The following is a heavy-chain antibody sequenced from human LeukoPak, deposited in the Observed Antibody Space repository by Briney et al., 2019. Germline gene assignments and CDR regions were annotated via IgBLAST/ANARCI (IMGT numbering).Heavy chain of an antibody. CDR3: AKSVSSTWYMGNWFDP. CDR1: GITLSNYG. Sequence: GGSLRLSCAVSGITLSNYGLSWVRQAPGKGLEWVAGISDSGGRTNYADSVKGRFTISRDNSESTLSLQMNSLRAEDTAVYHCAKSVSSTWYMGNWFDPWGQGTLVTVSS. D-gene: IGHD6-13*01. J-gene: IGHJ5*02. V-gene: IGHV3-23*01. CDR2: ISDSGGRT.